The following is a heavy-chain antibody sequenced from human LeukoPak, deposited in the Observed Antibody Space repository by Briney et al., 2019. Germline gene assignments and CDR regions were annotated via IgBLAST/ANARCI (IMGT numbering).Heavy chain of an antibody. J-gene: IGHJ5*02. CDR2: INPSGGST. CDR3: ATVYYA. V-gene: IGHV1-46*01. CDR1: GGTFSSYA. Sequence: ASVKVSCKASGGTFSSYAISWVRQAPGQGLEWMGIINPSGGSTSYAQKFQGRVTMTRDTSTSTVYMELSSLRAEDTAVYYCATVYYAWGQGTLVTVSS. D-gene: IGHD3-22*01.